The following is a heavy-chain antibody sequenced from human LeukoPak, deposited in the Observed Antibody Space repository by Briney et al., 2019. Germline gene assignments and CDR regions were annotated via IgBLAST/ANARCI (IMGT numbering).Heavy chain of an antibody. D-gene: IGHD3-22*01. CDR3: VRDSCDSSGQYYFDL. V-gene: IGHV3-48*04. Sequence: GGSLRLSCAASGFTFSAHNMNWVRQAPGEGLEWLSFIRGSGTTIYYADSVKGRFTISRDNTNNSLFLHMNDLRAEDTAVYYCVRDSCDSSGQYYFDLWGQGTMVTVSS. CDR2: IRGSGTTI. CDR1: GFTFSAHN. J-gene: IGHJ4*02.